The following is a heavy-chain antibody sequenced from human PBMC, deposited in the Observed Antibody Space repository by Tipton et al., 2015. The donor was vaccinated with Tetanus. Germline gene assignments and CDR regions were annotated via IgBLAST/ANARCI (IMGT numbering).Heavy chain of an antibody. D-gene: IGHD2-15*01. CDR3: AQIVVVVAAINY. J-gene: IGHJ4*02. CDR1: GFTFSSYW. CDR2: IKQDGSEK. Sequence: SLRLSCAASGFTFSSYWMSWVRQAPGKGLEWVANIKQDGSEKYYVDSVKGRFTISRDNAKNSLYLQMNSLRAEDTAVYYCAQIVVVVAAINYWGQGTLVTVSS. V-gene: IGHV3-7*01.